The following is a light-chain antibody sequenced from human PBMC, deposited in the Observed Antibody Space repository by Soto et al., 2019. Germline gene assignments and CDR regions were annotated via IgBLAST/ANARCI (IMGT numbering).Light chain of an antibody. Sequence: DIQMTQSPSSLSASVGDRVTITCRASQNIDSYLNWYQQRPGKAPKLLIHDAASLQSGVPSRFSGSGSGTDFALTINSLQPEDFATIYCQQTYTTPWTFXQGTKVDIK. V-gene: IGKV1-39*01. CDR3: QQTYTTPWT. CDR1: QNIDSY. J-gene: IGKJ1*01. CDR2: DAA.